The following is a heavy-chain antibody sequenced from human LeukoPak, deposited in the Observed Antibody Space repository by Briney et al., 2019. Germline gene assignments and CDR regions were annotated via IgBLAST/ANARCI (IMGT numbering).Heavy chain of an antibody. D-gene: IGHD6-13*01. Sequence: PGGSLRLSCAASGFTFSSYEMNWVRQAPGKGLEWVSYISSSGSTIYYADSVKGRFTISRDNAKNSLYLQMNSLRAEDTALYYCARISSWYDYWGQGTLVTVSS. J-gene: IGHJ4*02. CDR1: GFTFSSYE. V-gene: IGHV3-48*03. CDR2: ISSSGSTI. CDR3: ARISSWYDY.